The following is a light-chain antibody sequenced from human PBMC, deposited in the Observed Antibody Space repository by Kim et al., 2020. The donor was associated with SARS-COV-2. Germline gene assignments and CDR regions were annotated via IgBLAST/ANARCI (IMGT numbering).Light chain of an antibody. V-gene: IGKV3-20*01. CDR1: QSVSNNY. Sequence: SPGERATLSCRASQSVSNNYLAWYQQKPGQAPRMFIYGASRRVTGIPDRISGSGSGTDFTLTISRLEPEDFAVYYCQQYGSSPRTFGGGTKVDIK. CDR3: QQYGSSPRT. CDR2: GAS. J-gene: IGKJ4*01.